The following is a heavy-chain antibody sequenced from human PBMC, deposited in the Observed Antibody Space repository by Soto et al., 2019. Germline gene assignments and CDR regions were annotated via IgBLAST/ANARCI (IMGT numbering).Heavy chain of an antibody. CDR2: IYHSGST. D-gene: IGHD6-19*01. V-gene: IGHV4-4*02. Sequence: SETLSLTCAVSGGSISSSNWWSWVRQPPGKGLEWIGEIYHSGSTNYNPSLKSRVTISVDKSKDQFSLKLSSVTAADTAVYYCASRSSGWTSFDYWGQGTLVTVSS. CDR3: ASRSSGWTSFDY. CDR1: GGSISSSNW. J-gene: IGHJ4*02.